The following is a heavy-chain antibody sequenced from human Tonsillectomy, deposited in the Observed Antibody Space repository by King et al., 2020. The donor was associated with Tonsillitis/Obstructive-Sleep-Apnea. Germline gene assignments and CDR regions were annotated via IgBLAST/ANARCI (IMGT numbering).Heavy chain of an antibody. Sequence: QLVQSGAEVKKPGASVKVSCKASGYTFTSYDITWVRQAPGQGLEWMGWSRPNNGDTNYAQKLQGRVTMTSDTSTSTAYMELRSLRSDDTAVYYCARDYYDSSGYYQGYFQHWGQGTLVTVSS. J-gene: IGHJ1*01. V-gene: IGHV1-18*01. D-gene: IGHD3-22*01. CDR2: SRPNNGDT. CDR1: GYTFTSYD. CDR3: ARDYYDSSGYYQGYFQH.